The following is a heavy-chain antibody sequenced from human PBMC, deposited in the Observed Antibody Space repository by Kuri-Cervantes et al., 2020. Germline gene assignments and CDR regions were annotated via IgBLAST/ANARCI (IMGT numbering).Heavy chain of an antibody. CDR1: GFTFDDYA. CDR2: ISWNSGSI. D-gene: IGHD3-3*01. V-gene: IGHV3-9*01. CDR3: TKRPSGSYRPFEY. Sequence: SLKISCAASGFTFDDYAMHWVRQAPGKGLEWVSGISWNSGSIGYADSVKGRFTISRDNAKNSLYLQMNSLRVEDTAVYYCTKRPSGSYRPFEYWGQGTLVTVSS. J-gene: IGHJ4*02.